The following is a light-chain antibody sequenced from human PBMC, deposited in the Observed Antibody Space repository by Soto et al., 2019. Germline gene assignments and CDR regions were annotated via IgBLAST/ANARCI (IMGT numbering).Light chain of an antibody. CDR3: SSYTSSSTLLYV. CDR1: SSDVGGYNY. J-gene: IGLJ1*01. Sequence: QSALTQPASVSGSPGQSITISCTGTSSDVGGYNYVSWYQQHPRKAPKLMIYDVSNRPSGVSNRFSGSKSDNTASLTISGLQAEDEADYYCSSYTSSSTLLYVFGTGTKVTVL. V-gene: IGLV2-14*01. CDR2: DVS.